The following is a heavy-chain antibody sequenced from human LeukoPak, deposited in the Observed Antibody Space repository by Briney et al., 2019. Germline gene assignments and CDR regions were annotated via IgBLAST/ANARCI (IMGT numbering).Heavy chain of an antibody. D-gene: IGHD3-10*01. J-gene: IGHJ4*02. CDR2: IYTSGST. CDR1: GGSISSYY. CDR3: ARRAYGSGSFNRYYFDY. V-gene: IGHV4-4*07. Sequence: SETLSLTCTVSGGSISSYYWSWIRQPAGKGLEWIGRIYTSGSTNYNPSLKSRVTMSVDTSKNQFSLKLSSVTAADTTVYYCARRAYGSGSFNRYYFDYWGQGTLVAVSS.